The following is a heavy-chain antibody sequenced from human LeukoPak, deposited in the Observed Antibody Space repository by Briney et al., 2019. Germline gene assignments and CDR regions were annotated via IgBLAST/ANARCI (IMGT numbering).Heavy chain of an antibody. CDR1: GGTFSSYA. Sequence: SVKVSCKASGGTFSSYAISWVRQAPGQGLEWMGGIIPIFGTANYAQKFQGRVTITADESTSTAYMELSSLRSEDTAVYYCAREEVVVVPAATNWFDPWGQGTLVTVSS. D-gene: IGHD2-2*01. V-gene: IGHV1-69*01. J-gene: IGHJ5*02. CDR2: IIPIFGTA. CDR3: AREEVVVVPAATNWFDP.